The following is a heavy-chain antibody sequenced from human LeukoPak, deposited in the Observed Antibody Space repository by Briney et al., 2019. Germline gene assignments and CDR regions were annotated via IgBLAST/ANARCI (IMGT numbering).Heavy chain of an antibody. CDR3: ARVWGSGSYYSSRIYWYFDL. CDR1: GFTFSSYE. D-gene: IGHD1-26*01. V-gene: IGHV3-48*03. Sequence: GGSLRLSCAASGFTFSSYEMNWVRQAPGKGLEWVSYISSSGSTIYYADSVKGRFTISRDNAKNSLYLQMNSLRAEDTAVYYCARVWGSGSYYSSRIYWYFDLWGRGTLVTVSS. J-gene: IGHJ2*01. CDR2: ISSSGSTI.